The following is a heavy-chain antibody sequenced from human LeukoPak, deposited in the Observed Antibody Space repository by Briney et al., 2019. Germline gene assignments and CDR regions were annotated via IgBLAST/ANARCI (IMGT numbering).Heavy chain of an antibody. D-gene: IGHD3-10*01. J-gene: IGHJ4*02. CDR2: ISYDGSNK. Sequence: GRSLRLSCAASGFTFSSYAMHWVRQAPGKGLEWVAVISYDGSNKYYADSVKGRFTISRGNSKNTLYLQINSLRAEDTAVYYCARGLEWSDGSGSYYNYFDYWGQGTLVTVSS. V-gene: IGHV3-30*04. CDR3: ARGLEWSDGSGSYYNYFDY. CDR1: GFTFSSYA.